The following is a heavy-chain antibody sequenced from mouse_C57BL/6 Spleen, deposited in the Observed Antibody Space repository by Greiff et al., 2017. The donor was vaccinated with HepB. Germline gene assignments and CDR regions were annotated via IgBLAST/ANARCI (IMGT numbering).Heavy chain of an antibody. CDR2: ISSGGSYT. CDR3: ARHGAYGYGEFAY. V-gene: IGHV5-6*01. Sequence: EVMLVESGGDLVKPGGSLKLSCAASGFTFSSYGMSWVRQTPDKRLEWVATISSGGSYTYYPDSVKGRFTISRDNAKNTLYLQMSSLKSEDTAMYYCARHGAYGYGEFAYWGQGTLVTVSA. J-gene: IGHJ3*01. CDR1: GFTFSSYG. D-gene: IGHD2-2*01.